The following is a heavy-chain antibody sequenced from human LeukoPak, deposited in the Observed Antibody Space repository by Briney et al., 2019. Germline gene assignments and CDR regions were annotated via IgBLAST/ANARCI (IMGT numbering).Heavy chain of an antibody. D-gene: IGHD3-3*01. Sequence: ASVTVSCKASGYTFTSYGISWVRQAPGQGLEWMGWISPYNGNTNYAPNLQGRVTMTTDTSTSTAYMELRSLRSDDTAVYYCARGLNYDFWSGYYLDYWGQGTLVTVSS. CDR2: ISPYNGNT. CDR1: GYTFTSYG. CDR3: ARGLNYDFWSGYYLDY. V-gene: IGHV1-18*01. J-gene: IGHJ4*02.